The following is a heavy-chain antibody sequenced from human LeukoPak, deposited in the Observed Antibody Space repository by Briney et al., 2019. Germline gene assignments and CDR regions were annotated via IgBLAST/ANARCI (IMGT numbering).Heavy chain of an antibody. CDR1: GGSISSYY. J-gene: IGHJ6*02. CDR2: IYYSGST. D-gene: IGHD3-22*01. V-gene: IGHV4-59*01. Sequence: PSETLSLTCTVSGGSISSYYWSWIRQPPGKGLEWIGYIYYSGSTNYNPSLRSWVTISVDTSKNQFSLDMRSVTAADTAVYYCARGPHYHDSSGYSPSYSYAMDVWGQGTTVTVSS. CDR3: ARGPHYHDSSGYSPSYSYAMDV.